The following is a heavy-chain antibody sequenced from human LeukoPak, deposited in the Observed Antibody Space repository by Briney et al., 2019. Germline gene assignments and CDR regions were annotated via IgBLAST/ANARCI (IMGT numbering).Heavy chain of an antibody. Sequence: SETLSLTCTVSGGSISSHYWSWIRQPPGKGLEWIGYIYYGGSTNYNPSLKSRVTIPVDTSKNQFSLKLSSVTAADTAVYYCARGGFYDFWSGYYTRDVWFDPWGQGTLVTVSS. D-gene: IGHD3-3*01. V-gene: IGHV4-59*11. CDR2: IYYGGST. J-gene: IGHJ5*02. CDR1: GGSISSHY. CDR3: ARGGFYDFWSGYYTRDVWFDP.